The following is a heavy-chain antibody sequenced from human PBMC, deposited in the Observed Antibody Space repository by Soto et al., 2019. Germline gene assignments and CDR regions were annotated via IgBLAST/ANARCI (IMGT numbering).Heavy chain of an antibody. V-gene: IGHV1-18*01. J-gene: IGHJ6*03. CDR3: ARVVPEQLLRYYYYYYMDV. D-gene: IGHD6-13*01. CDR2: ISAYNGNT. Sequence: QALLVQSGAEVKKPGASVKVSCKASGYMFSNYGISWVRQAPGQGLEWMGWISAYNGNTHYEQKFEDGVTMTADTSTSTAYMEVRSLTSDDTAVYFCARVVPEQLLRYYYYYYMDVWGEGTTVTVSS. CDR1: GYMFSNYG.